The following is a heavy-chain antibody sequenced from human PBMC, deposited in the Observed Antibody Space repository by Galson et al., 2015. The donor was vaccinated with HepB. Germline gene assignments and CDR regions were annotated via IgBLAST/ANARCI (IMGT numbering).Heavy chain of an antibody. CDR1: GYTFTSYA. Sequence: SVKVSCKASGYTFTSYAMNWVRQAPGQGLEWMGWINTNTGNPTYAQGFTERFVFSLDTSVSTAYLQISSLKAEDTAVYYCARDNRGATPWFDPWGQGTLVTVSS. D-gene: IGHD2/OR15-2a*01. CDR2: INTNTGNP. CDR3: ARDNRGATPWFDP. V-gene: IGHV7-4-1*02. J-gene: IGHJ5*02.